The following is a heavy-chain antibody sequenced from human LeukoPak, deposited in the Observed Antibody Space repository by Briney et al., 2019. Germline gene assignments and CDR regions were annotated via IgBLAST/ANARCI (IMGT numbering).Heavy chain of an antibody. CDR2: LSGSGGTT. CDR3: AKDRTGTTGADWFDP. D-gene: IGHD1-1*01. V-gene: IGHV3-23*01. Sequence: GGSLRLSCAASGFTFSTYGMGWVRQAPGKGLEWVSALSGSGGTTYYADSVKGRFTISRDNSRNTLSLQVNSLRADDTAVYYCAKDRTGTTGADWFDPWGQGTLVTVSS. J-gene: IGHJ5*02. CDR1: GFTFSTYG.